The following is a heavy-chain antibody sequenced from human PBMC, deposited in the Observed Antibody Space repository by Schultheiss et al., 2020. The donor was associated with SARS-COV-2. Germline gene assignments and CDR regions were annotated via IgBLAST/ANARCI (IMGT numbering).Heavy chain of an antibody. CDR3: ARVRYGDYVSDAFDI. Sequence: GGSLRLSCAASGFTFSSHAMHWVRQAPGKGLEWVAVISYDGSKKYDADSVKGRFTASRDNSKNTLYLQMNSLRAEDTAVYYCARVRYGDYVSDAFDIWGHGTMVTVSS. CDR2: ISYDGSKK. V-gene: IGHV3-30*01. D-gene: IGHD4-17*01. J-gene: IGHJ3*02. CDR1: GFTFSSHA.